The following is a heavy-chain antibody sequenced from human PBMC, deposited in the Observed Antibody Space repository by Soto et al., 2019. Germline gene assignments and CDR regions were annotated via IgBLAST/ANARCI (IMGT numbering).Heavy chain of an antibody. D-gene: IGHD3-10*01. J-gene: IGHJ4*02. Sequence: VKVSCKTSGYTFSSIGISSVRQAPGQGLEWMGWISPHKDNTYYAQRLQGRVSMTTDTSTSTAYMELRSLRSDDTAVYFCARDLDGSGSYSTKYWGQGTLVTVSS. V-gene: IGHV1-18*01. CDR3: ARDLDGSGSYSTKY. CDR2: ISPHKDNT. CDR1: GYTFSSIG.